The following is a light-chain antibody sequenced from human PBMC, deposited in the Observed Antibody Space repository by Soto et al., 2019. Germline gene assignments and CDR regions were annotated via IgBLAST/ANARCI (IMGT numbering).Light chain of an antibody. CDR2: DAS. V-gene: IGKV1-5*01. CDR1: QSISSW. Sequence: DIQMTQSPSTLSASVGDRVTITCRASQSISSWLAWYQQKPGKAPKLLIYDASSLESGVPSRFSGSGSGTEFPLTISSLQPDDFATYYCQQYNSLWTVGQGTKVEIK. CDR3: QQYNSLWT. J-gene: IGKJ1*01.